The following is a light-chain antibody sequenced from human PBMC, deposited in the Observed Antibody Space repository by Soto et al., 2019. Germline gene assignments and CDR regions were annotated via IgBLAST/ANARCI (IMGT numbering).Light chain of an antibody. CDR2: DAS. V-gene: IGKV1-39*01. CDR3: HQRQSWPRT. Sequence: DIQMTQSPSSLSSSVGDRVTITCRASQSISSYLNWYQQKPGKAPKLLIYDASNLETGVPSRFSGSGSGTDFTLTISDVQPEDFALYYCHQRQSWPRTFGQGTKVDIK. J-gene: IGKJ1*01. CDR1: QSISSY.